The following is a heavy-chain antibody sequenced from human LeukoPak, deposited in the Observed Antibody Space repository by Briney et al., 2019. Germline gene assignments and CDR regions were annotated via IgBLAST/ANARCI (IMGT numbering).Heavy chain of an antibody. CDR2: IYAGGTT. CDR1: GLTVSSNY. V-gene: IGHV3-53*01. D-gene: IGHD2-2*01. CDR3: AKMHCSTTSRPYYMDV. J-gene: IGHJ6*03. Sequence: PGGSLRLSCAASGLTVSSNYMSWLRQAPGKGLEWVSVIYAGGTTYYADSVKGRFTISRDKDTLYLQMNSLRVEDTAVYYCAKMHCSTTSRPYYMDVWGNGTTVTVSS.